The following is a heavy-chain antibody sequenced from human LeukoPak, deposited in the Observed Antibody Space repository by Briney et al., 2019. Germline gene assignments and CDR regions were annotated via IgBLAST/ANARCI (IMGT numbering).Heavy chain of an antibody. Sequence: PGGSLRLSCAASGFTFSSYSMNWVRQAPGKGLEWVSSISSSSSYIYYADSVKGRFTTSRDNAKNSLYLQMNSLRAEDTAVYYCARDYRPYYDILTGYGVDPAFDIWGQGTMVTVSS. CDR3: ARDYRPYYDILTGYGVDPAFDI. J-gene: IGHJ3*02. CDR1: GFTFSSYS. D-gene: IGHD3-9*01. CDR2: ISSSSSYI. V-gene: IGHV3-21*01.